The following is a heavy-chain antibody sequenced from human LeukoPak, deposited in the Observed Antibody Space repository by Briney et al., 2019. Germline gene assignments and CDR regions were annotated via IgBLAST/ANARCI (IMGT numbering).Heavy chain of an antibody. Sequence: GGSLRLSXAASGFIFATYSMSWVRQAPGMGLEWVSSIDTSSSDIYYADSVKGRFIVSRDNAKNSLYLQMNSLRAEDTAVYYCARIYSGGYYSYDYWGQGTLVTVSS. V-gene: IGHV3-21*01. CDR1: GFIFATYS. CDR3: ARIYSGGYYSYDY. J-gene: IGHJ4*02. CDR2: IDTSSSDI. D-gene: IGHD3-22*01.